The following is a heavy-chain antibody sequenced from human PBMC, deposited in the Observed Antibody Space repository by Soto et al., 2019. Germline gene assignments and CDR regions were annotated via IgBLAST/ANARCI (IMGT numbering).Heavy chain of an antibody. V-gene: IGHV3-48*03. CDR2: ISSSGSTI. J-gene: IGHJ6*02. CDR3: AKSSYYYHYGMDV. Sequence: AGGSLILACASSVFTFSSYEMNWVGQAPGKGLEWVSYISSSGSTIYYADSVKGRFTISRDNSKNTLYLQMNSLRAEDTAVYYCAKSSYYYHYGMDVWGQGTTVTVSS. CDR1: VFTFSSYE.